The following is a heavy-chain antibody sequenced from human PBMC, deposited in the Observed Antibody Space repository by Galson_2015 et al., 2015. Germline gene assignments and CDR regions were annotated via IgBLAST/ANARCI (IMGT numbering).Heavy chain of an antibody. CDR2: GASDT. Sequence: GASDTRYRPSFQGQVTISADKSITTAYLQWSSLRASDTAMYYCATSYASGSPIPLYWGQGTLVTVSS. J-gene: IGHJ4*02. D-gene: IGHD3-10*01. V-gene: IGHV5-51*01. CDR3: ATSYASGSPIPLY.